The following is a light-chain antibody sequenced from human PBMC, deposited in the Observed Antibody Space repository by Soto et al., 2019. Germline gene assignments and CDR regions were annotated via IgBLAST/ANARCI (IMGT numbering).Light chain of an antibody. J-gene: IGLJ2*01. CDR3: SSYAGSEEV. V-gene: IGLV2-8*01. CDR1: SSDVGGYNY. CDR2: EVT. Sequence: ALTQPPSASGSPGQSVAISCTGTSSDVGGYNYVSWFQQHPGKAPKLMIYEVTKRPSGVPDRFSGSKSGNTASLTVSGLQAEDEADYYCSSYAGSEEVFGGGTKLTVL.